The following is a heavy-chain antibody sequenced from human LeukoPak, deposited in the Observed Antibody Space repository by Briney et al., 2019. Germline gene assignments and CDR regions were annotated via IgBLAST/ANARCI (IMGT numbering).Heavy chain of an antibody. J-gene: IGHJ3*02. CDR1: GFTFSSYA. Sequence: GGSLRLSCAASGFTFSSYAMSWVRQAPGKGLEWVSAISGSGGSTYYADSVKGRFTISRDNSKNTLYLQTNSLRAEDTAVYYCAKQTAYCGGDCYPSSDAFDIWGQGTMVTVSS. CDR2: ISGSGGST. CDR3: AKQTAYCGGDCYPSSDAFDI. D-gene: IGHD2-21*02. V-gene: IGHV3-23*01.